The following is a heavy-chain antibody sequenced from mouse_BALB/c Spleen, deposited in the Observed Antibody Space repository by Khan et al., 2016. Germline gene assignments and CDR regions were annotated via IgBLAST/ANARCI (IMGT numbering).Heavy chain of an antibody. V-gene: IGHV9-3*02. D-gene: IGHD1-1*01. CDR2: INTNTGEP. J-gene: IGHJ3*01. CDR1: GYTFTNYG. Sequence: QIQLVQSGPELKKPGETVKIPCKAPGYTFTNYGMNWAKQAPGKGLKGMGWINTNTGEPTYAEEIKGRLAFSLETSASTAYLQINNRKNEDTATXFCAEDYYGSNWCAYWGQGALVAVSA. CDR3: AEDYYGSNWCAY.